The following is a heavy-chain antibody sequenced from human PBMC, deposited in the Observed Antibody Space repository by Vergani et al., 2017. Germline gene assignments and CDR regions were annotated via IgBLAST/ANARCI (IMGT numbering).Heavy chain of an antibody. CDR3: ARRAGPDGYYYYGMDV. CDR1: GYSFTSYW. D-gene: IGHD6-19*01. Sequence: EVQLVQSGAEVKKPGESLRISCKGSGYSFTSYWISWVRQMPGKGLEWMGRIDPSDSYTNYSPSFQGHVTISADKSISTAYLQWSSRKAADTAMYYCARRAGPDGYYYYGMDVWGQGTTVTVSS. J-gene: IGHJ6*02. CDR2: IDPSDSYT. V-gene: IGHV5-10-1*01.